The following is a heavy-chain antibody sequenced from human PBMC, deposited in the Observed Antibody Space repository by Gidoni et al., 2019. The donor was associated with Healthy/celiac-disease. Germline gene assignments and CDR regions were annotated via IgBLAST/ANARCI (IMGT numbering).Heavy chain of an antibody. CDR2: IWYDGSNK. Sequence: QVQLVESGGGVVQPGRSLRLSCAASGFTFSSYGMPWVRQAPGKGLEWVAVIWYDGSNKYYADSVKGRFTISRDNSKNTLYLQMNSLRAEDTAVYYCARGPPGYYYDSSLGYWGQGTLVTVSS. D-gene: IGHD3-22*01. V-gene: IGHV3-33*01. CDR1: GFTFSSYG. CDR3: ARGPPGYYYDSSLGY. J-gene: IGHJ4*02.